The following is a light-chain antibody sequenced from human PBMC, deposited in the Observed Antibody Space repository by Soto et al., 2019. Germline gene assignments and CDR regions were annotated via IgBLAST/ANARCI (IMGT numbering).Light chain of an antibody. J-gene: IGKJ1*01. CDR2: GAS. CDR3: QQCNSYPWT. Sequence: EIVLTQSPATLSLSPGERATLSCRASQSVSNFLAWYQQRPGQAPRLLIYGASSRATGIPDRFSGSGSGTDFTLTISRLEPEDFATYYCQQCNSYPWTFGQGTKVDNK. V-gene: IGKV3-11*01. CDR1: QSVSNF.